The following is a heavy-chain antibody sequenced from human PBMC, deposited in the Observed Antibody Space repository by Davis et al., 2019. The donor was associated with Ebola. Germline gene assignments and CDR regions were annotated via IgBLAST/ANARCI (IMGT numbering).Heavy chain of an antibody. D-gene: IGHD1-1*01. CDR3: VKKGRLVPGNSWFDA. CDR1: GFIFSGYS. V-gene: IGHV3-21*04. CDR2: ISDTGTYI. Sequence: LSLTCAGSGFIFSGYSMNWVRQAPGKGLEWVSSISDTGTYIYYAASVKGRFTISRDNSKNTLYLQMNSLRVEDTAVYHCVKKGRLVPGNSWFDAWGQGTLVTVSS. J-gene: IGHJ5*02.